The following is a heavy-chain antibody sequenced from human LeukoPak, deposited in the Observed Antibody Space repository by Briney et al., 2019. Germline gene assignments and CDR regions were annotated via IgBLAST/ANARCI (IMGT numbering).Heavy chain of an antibody. CDR2: INHSGST. CDR1: GGSFSGYY. Sequence: PSQTLSLTCAVYGGSFSGYYWSGIRQPPGKGLEWIGEINHSGSTNYNPSLKSRVAISVDTSKNQFSLKLSSVTAADTAVYYCARVWGPYYYDSSGLPGYFDYWGQGTLVTVSS. J-gene: IGHJ4*02. D-gene: IGHD3-22*01. V-gene: IGHV4-34*01. CDR3: ARVWGPYYYDSSGLPGYFDY.